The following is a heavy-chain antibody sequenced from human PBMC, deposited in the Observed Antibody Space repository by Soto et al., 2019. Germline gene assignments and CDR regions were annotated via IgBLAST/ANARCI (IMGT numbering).Heavy chain of an antibody. CDR1: GGSISSSSYY. Sequence: SETLSLTCTVSGGSISSSSYYWGWIRQPPGKGLEWIGSIYYSGSTYYNPSLKSRVTISVDTSKNQFSLKLSSVTAADTAVYYCARQDNYYGSGSYYPVIYFDYWGQGTLVTVSS. J-gene: IGHJ4*02. V-gene: IGHV4-39*01. D-gene: IGHD3-10*01. CDR2: IYYSGST. CDR3: ARQDNYYGSGSYYPVIYFDY.